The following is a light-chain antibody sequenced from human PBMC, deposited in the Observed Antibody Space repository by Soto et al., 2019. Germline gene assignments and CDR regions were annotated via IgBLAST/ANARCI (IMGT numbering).Light chain of an antibody. CDR3: MQSTQLPPT. CDR1: RRLLHITGETF. Sequence: DAVMTHTPLSLAVPPGQPACNSRKPSRRLLHITGETFLFWYLQKPGQSPQLLIYEVSTRVSGVPDRFSGSGSGTDFTLEISRVETDDVGIYYCMQSTQLPPTFGQGTRLEIK. J-gene: IGKJ5*01. CDR2: EVS. V-gene: IGKV2D-29*02.